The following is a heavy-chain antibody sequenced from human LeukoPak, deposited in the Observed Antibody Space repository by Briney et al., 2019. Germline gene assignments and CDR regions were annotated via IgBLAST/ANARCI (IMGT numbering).Heavy chain of an antibody. D-gene: IGHD2-2*02. V-gene: IGHV4-4*07. CDR1: GGSISSYY. CDR3: ATLRRYCSSAGCDMIFDS. CDR2: IYTSGST. J-gene: IGHJ4*02. Sequence: SETLSLTCTVSGGSISSYYWSWIRQPAGKGLEWIGRIYTSGSTNYNPSLKSRVTMSVDTSKNQFSLKLSSVTAADTAVYYCATLRRYCSSAGCDMIFDSWGQGTLVTVSS.